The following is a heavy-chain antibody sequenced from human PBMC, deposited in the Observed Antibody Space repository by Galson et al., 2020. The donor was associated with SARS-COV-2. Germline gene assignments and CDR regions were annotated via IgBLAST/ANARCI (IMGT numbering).Heavy chain of an antibody. Sequence: SETLSLTCTVSGGSISSSSYYWGWIRQPPGKGLEWIGSIYYSGSTYYNPSLKSRVTISVDTSKNQFSLKLSSVTAADTAVYYCARRRMGGGYSYGLYYSFCMGGWGEGTTGTVAS. V-gene: IGHV4-39*01. CDR3: ARRRMGGGYSYGLYYSFCMGG. CDR1: GGSISSSSYY. D-gene: IGHD5-18*01. J-gene: IGHJ6*04. CDR2: IYYSGST.